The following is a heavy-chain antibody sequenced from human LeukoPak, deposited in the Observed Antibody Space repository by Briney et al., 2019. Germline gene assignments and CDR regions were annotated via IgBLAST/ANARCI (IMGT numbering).Heavy chain of an antibody. CDR3: ASEGSSGYYYYFDY. J-gene: IGHJ4*02. V-gene: IGHV4-30-4*01. Sequence: SETLSLTCTVSGGSVSSGDYYWSWIRQPPGKGLEWIGYIYYSGSTYYNPSLKSRVTISVDTSKNQFSLKLSSVTAADTAVYYCASEGSSGYYYYFDYWGQGTLVTVSS. D-gene: IGHD3-22*01. CDR1: GGSVSSGDYY. CDR2: IYYSGST.